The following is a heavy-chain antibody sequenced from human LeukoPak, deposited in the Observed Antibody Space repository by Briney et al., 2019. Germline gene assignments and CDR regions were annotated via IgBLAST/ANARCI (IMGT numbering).Heavy chain of an antibody. CDR1: GYSSSSGYC. CDR3: ARAALGYCSSTSCYTGSFDY. CDR2: IYTSGST. J-gene: IGHJ4*02. D-gene: IGHD2-2*02. V-gene: IGHV4-38-2*01. Sequence: SETLSLTCAVSGYSSSSGYCWGWIRQPPGKGLEWIGRIYTSGSTNYNPSLKSRVTISVDTPKNQFSLKLSSVTAADTAVYYCARAALGYCSSTSCYTGSFDYWGQGTLVTVSS.